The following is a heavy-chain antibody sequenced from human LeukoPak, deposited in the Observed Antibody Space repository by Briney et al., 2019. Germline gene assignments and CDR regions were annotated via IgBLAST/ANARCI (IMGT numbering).Heavy chain of an antibody. Sequence: ASVKVSCKASGGTFSSYAISWVRQAPGQGLEWMGGIIPIFGTANYAQKFQGRVTITTDESTSTAYMELSSLRSEDTAVYYCARNSELGGRWFDPWGQGTLVTVSS. V-gene: IGHV1-69*05. CDR3: ARNSELGGRWFDP. CDR1: GGTFSSYA. D-gene: IGHD7-27*01. CDR2: IIPIFGTA. J-gene: IGHJ5*02.